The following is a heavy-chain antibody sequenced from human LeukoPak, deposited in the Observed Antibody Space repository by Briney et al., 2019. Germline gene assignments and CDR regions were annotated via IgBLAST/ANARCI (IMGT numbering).Heavy chain of an antibody. D-gene: IGHD3-22*01. CDR2: INPSGGST. Sequence: ASVKVSCKASGYTFTSYYIHWVRQAPGQGLEWMGMINPSGGSTTYAQKFQGRVTMTRDTSISTAYMELSRLRSDDTAVYYCARAADSRDYYDTAAFDIWGQGTMVTVSS. V-gene: IGHV1-2*02. CDR1: GYTFTSYY. CDR3: ARAADSRDYYDTAAFDI. J-gene: IGHJ3*02.